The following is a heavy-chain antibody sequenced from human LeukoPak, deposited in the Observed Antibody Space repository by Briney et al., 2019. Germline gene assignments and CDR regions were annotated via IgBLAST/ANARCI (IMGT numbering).Heavy chain of an antibody. CDR1: GGSISSSSYY. CDR2: IYYSGST. CDR3: AREGATYYDFWSGYSFDP. D-gene: IGHD3-3*01. Sequence: SETLSLTCTVSGGSISSSSYYWGWIRQPPGKGLEWIGSIYYSGSTYYNPSLKGRVTISVDTSKNQFSLKLSSVTAADTAVYYCAREGATYYDFWSGYSFDPWGQGTLVTVSS. V-gene: IGHV4-39*07. J-gene: IGHJ5*02.